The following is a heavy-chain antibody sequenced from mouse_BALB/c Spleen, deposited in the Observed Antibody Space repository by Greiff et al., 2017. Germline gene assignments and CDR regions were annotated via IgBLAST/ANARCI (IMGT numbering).Heavy chain of an antibody. CDR2: IYPGDGDT. Sequence: QVQLQQSGAELARPGASVKLSCKASGYTFTSYWMQWVKQRPGQGLEWIGAIYPGDGDTRYTQKFKGKATLTADKSSSTAYMQLSSLASEDSAVYYCARGYGKAMDYWGQGTSVTVSS. V-gene: IGHV1-87*01. J-gene: IGHJ4*01. CDR1: GYTFTSYW. CDR3: ARGYGKAMDY. D-gene: IGHD1-1*01.